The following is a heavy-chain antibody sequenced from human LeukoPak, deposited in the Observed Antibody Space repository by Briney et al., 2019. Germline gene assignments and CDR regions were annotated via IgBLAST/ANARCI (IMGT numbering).Heavy chain of an antibody. D-gene: IGHD2-2*03. CDR3: AKGSGYCSSTSCYGDFDY. J-gene: IGHJ4*02. CDR2: ISGSGGST. V-gene: IGHV3-23*01. Sequence: GSLRLSCAASGFTFSSYAMSWVRQAPGKGLEWVSAISGSGGSTYYADSVKGRFTISRDNSKNTLYLQMNSLRAEDTAVYYCAKGSGYCSSTSCYGDFDYWGQGILVTVSS. CDR1: GFTFSSYA.